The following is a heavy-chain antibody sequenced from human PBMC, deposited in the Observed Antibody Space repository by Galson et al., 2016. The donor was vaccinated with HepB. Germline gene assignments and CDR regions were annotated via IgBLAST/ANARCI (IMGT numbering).Heavy chain of an antibody. CDR3: ARQSSGWSSHFDS. Sequence: QSGAEVKKPGESPKISCKASGYTFTNHWIAWVRQLPGKGLEWMGIIWPGDSDARYSPSFQAQVTISADKSITTAYLQWSSLKASDTAVYYCARQSSGWSSHFDSWGQGTLVTVSS. CDR2: IWPGDSDA. J-gene: IGHJ4*02. D-gene: IGHD6-19*01. V-gene: IGHV5-51*01. CDR1: GYTFTNHW.